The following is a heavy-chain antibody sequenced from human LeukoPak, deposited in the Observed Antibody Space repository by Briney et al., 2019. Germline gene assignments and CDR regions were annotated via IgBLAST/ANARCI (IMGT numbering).Heavy chain of an antibody. J-gene: IGHJ3*02. V-gene: IGHV1-2*02. Sequence: AASVRVSCKASEYTFSGHFIHWMRQAPGQGLEWVGWINPNSGGTNYAQKFQGRVTMTRNTSISTAYMELSSLRSEDTAVYYCARLYPRFGDAFDIWGQGTMVTVSS. CDR2: INPNSGGT. D-gene: IGHD3-10*01. CDR1: EYTFSGHF. CDR3: ARLYPRFGDAFDI.